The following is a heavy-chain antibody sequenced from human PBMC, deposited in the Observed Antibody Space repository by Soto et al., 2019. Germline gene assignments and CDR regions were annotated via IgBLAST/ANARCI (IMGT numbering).Heavy chain of an antibody. J-gene: IGHJ6*02. CDR1: GGSFSGYY. Sequence: SETLSLTCAVYGGSFSGYYWSRIPQPPGKGLEWIGEIKHSGSTNNNPSLKSRATISVDTAKNQFSLKLSSVTAADTAVYYCARGRETEYCSGTSGHRSDYYYGTDVWGPGTTVTVAS. V-gene: IGHV4-34*04. D-gene: IGHD2-2*01. CDR3: ARGRETEYCSGTSGHRSDYYYGTDV. CDR2: IKHSGST.